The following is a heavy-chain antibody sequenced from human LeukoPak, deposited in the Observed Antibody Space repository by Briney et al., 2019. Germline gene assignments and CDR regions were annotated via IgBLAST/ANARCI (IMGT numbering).Heavy chain of an antibody. J-gene: IGHJ4*02. D-gene: IGHD6-19*01. CDR3: AKGSVAATYKFDC. V-gene: IGHV3-23*01. CDR2: ISGSAGST. CDR1: GFTFNNFA. Sequence: GGSLRLSCAASGFTFNNFAMSWVRQAPGTGLEWVSAISGSAGSTYYADSVRGRFTISRDNSKNTLYLQMDSLGAEDTAVYFCAKGSVAATYKFDCWGQGTLVTVSS.